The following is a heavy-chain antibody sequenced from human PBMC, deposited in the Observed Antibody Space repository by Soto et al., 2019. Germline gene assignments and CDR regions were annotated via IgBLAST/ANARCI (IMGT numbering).Heavy chain of an antibody. CDR3: ARDDKDMCGYLANCMDL. CDR2: IWYDGSNK. D-gene: IGHD3-22*01. V-gene: IGHV3-33*01. CDR1: GCPFSSYH. Sequence: GGALRLPCAATGCPFSSYHKHWGRHAPCQGLEWVAVIWYDGSNKYYADSVKGRFTISRDNSKNTRYLQMNSLRAEDTAVYYCARDDKDMCGYLANCMDLPGPGPTVTVSS. J-gene: IGHJ6*02.